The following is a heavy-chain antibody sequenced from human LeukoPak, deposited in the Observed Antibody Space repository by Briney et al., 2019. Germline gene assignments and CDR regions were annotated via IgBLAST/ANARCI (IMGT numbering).Heavy chain of an antibody. CDR2: INPNSGGT. CDR1: GYTFTGYY. D-gene: IGHD3-22*01. CDR3: AIVYYDSSGSPSWYFDL. Sequence: ASVKVSCTASGYTFTGYYMHWVRQAPGQGLEWMGWINPNSGGTNYAQKFQGRVTMTRNTSISTAYMELSSLRSEDTAVYYCAIVYYDSSGSPSWYFDLWGRGTLVTVSS. V-gene: IGHV1-2*02. J-gene: IGHJ2*01.